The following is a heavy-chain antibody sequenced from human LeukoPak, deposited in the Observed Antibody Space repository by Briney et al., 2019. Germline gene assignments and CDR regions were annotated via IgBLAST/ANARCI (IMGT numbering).Heavy chain of an antibody. CDR2: IYYSGAT. D-gene: IGHD3-10*01. CDR3: ARRGGYYYGSGSYSGWFDP. V-gene: IGHV4-59*01. CDR1: NGSISSDY. J-gene: IGHJ5*02. Sequence: SETLSLTCTVSNGSISSDYWSWIRQPPGKGLEWIAYIYYSGATNYNPSLRSRVTISVDRSKNQLSLKLSSATAADTAVYYCARRGGYYYGSGSYSGWFDPWGQGTLVTVSS.